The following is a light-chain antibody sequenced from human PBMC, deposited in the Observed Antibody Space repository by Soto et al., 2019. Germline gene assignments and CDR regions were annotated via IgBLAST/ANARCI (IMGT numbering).Light chain of an antibody. CDR3: QSYDNSLSAFYV. V-gene: IGLV1-40*01. Sequence: QSVLTQVPSASQTPGQRVTISCTGSSSNIGAGFDVHWYQQLPATAPKLLIYGNTNRPSGVPDRYSGSKSGTSASLTITGLQAEDEADYYCQSYDNSLSAFYVFRSGT. CDR1: SSNIGAGFD. CDR2: GNT. J-gene: IGLJ1*01.